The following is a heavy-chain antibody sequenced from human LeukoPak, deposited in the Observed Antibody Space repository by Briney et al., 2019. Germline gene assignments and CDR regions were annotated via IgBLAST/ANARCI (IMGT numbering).Heavy chain of an antibody. CDR3: ARDAQRGFDYSNSLKY. CDR1: GFIFSHPG. V-gene: IGHV3-33*01. D-gene: IGHD4-11*01. J-gene: IGHJ4*01. Sequence: PGGSLTLSCAASGFIFSHPGMHWVRQAPGKGLEWVAVIWSDGTNRFYADSVKGRFTISRDNSQNTVFLQMDSLRVKDTAIYYCARDAQRGFDYSNSLKYWGHGTLVTVSS. CDR2: IWSDGTNR.